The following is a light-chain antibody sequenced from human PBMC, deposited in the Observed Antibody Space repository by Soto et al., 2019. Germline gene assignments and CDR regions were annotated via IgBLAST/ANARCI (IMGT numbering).Light chain of an antibody. CDR3: QQYGSSPRT. CDR1: QTVRNNY. CDR2: DAS. V-gene: IGKV3-20*01. Sequence: EFVLTQSPGTLSLSPGERATLSCRASQTVRNNYLAWYQQKPGQAPKLLIHDASSRATGIPDRFSGGGSGTDFILTISRLEPEDFAVYYCQQYGSSPRTFGQGTKVDIK. J-gene: IGKJ1*01.